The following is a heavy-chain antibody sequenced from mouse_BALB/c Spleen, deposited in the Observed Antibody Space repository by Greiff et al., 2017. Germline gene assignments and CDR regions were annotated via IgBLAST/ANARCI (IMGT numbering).Heavy chain of an antibody. CDR1: GYTFTSYW. Sequence: VQLQQSGTVLARPGASVKMSCKASGYTFTSYWMHWVKQRPGQGLEWIGAIYPGNSDTSYNQKFKGKAKLTAVTSTSTAYMELSSLTNEDSAVYFCARNGGSGAMDYWGQGTSVTVSS. CDR2: IYPGNSDT. J-gene: IGHJ4*01. V-gene: IGHV1-5*01. CDR3: ARNGGSGAMDY. D-gene: IGHD3-1*01.